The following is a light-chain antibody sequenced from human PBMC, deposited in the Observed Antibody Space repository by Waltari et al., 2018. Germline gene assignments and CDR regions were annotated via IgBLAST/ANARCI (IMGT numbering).Light chain of an antibody. J-gene: IGLJ2*01. CDR3: SSYTSSSTLV. CDR2: EVS. Sequence: QSALTQPASVSGSPGQSITISCTGTSSAVGGYNYVSWYQQHPGKAPKLMIYEVSNRPSGVSNRFSGSKSGNTASLTISGLQAEDEADYYCSSYTSSSTLVFVGGTKLTVL. CDR1: SSAVGGYNY. V-gene: IGLV2-14*01.